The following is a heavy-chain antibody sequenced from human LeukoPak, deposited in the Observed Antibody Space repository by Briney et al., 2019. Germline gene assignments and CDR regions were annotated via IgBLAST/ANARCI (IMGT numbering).Heavy chain of an antibody. CDR3: ASGGLRWNWFDP. J-gene: IGHJ5*02. D-gene: IGHD4-23*01. CDR1: GGSISSYY. Sequence: SETLSLTCTVSGGSISSYYWSCIRQPPGKGLEWIGYIYYSGSTNYNPSLKSRVTISVDTSKNQFSLKLSSVTAADTAVYYCASGGLRWNWFDPWGQGTLVTVSS. V-gene: IGHV4-59*01. CDR2: IYYSGST.